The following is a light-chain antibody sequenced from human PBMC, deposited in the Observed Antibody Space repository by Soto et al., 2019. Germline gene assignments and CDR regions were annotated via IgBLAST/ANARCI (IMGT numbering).Light chain of an antibody. CDR2: AAS. CDR1: QSLSRY. CDR3: QHRNVTPLT. Sequence: DIQMTQSPSSLSASLGDRVTITCRASQSLSRYLNWDQQKPGKVPKFLIYAASNLESGGPSRFSGSGSGTDFTLTISSLQPEDFATYYCQHRNVTPLTFGGGTKLE. J-gene: IGKJ4*01. V-gene: IGKV1-39*01.